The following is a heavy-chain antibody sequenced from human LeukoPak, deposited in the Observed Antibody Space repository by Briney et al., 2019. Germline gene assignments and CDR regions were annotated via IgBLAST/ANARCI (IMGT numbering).Heavy chain of an antibody. CDR1: GYTFTGYY. CDR3: ARDRSRNVLLWFGELYGAKTYYYYMDV. D-gene: IGHD3-10*01. J-gene: IGHJ6*03. V-gene: IGHV1-2*02. CDR2: INPNSGGT. Sequence: ASVKVSCKASGYTFTGYYMHWVRQAPGQGLEWMGWINPNSGGTNYAQKFQGRVTMTRDTSISTAYMELSRLRSDGTAVYYCARDRSRNVLLWFGELYGAKTYYYYMDVWGKGTTVTISS.